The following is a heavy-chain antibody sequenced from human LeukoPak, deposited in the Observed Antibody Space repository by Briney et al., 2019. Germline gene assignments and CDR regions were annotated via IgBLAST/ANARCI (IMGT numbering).Heavy chain of an antibody. V-gene: IGHV4-61*02. Sequence: SQTLSLTCIVSGGSTSSGDYYCSWIRQPAGKGLEWIGRIYTRGSTNYTPSLRSRVTMSVDTSQNQFSLTLSSVTAADTAVYYCARLVGSSWYHEVLLGRDYWGQGTLVTVSS. CDR1: GGSTSSGDYY. J-gene: IGHJ4*02. CDR3: ARLVGSSWYHEVLLGRDY. D-gene: IGHD6-13*01. CDR2: IYTRGST.